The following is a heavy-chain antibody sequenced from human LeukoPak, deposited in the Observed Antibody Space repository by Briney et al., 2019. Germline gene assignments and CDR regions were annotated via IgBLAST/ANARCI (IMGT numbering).Heavy chain of an antibody. D-gene: IGHD3-22*01. J-gene: IGHJ4*02. CDR2: INPNSGGT. CDR3: ARGSLLNYDSSGYGRY. CDR1: GYTFTGYY. Sequence: WASVKVSCKASGYTFTGYYMHWVRQAPGQGLEWMGWINPNSGGTNYAQKFQGRVTMTRDTSISTAYMELSRLRSDDTAVYYCARGSLLNYDSSGYGRYWGQGTLVTVSS. V-gene: IGHV1-2*02.